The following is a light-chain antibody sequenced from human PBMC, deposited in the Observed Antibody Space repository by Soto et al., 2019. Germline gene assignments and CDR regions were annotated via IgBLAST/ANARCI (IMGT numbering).Light chain of an antibody. CDR1: SSDVGNYNY. CDR2: DVS. J-gene: IGLJ2*01. V-gene: IGLV2-14*01. Sequence: QSALTQPASVSGSPGQSNTISCTGTSSDVGNYNYVSWYQQHPGKAPKLIIYDVSNRPSGVSNRFSGSKSGNTASLTISGLQAEDEADYYCSSYTTYSTLVVFGGGTKVTVL. CDR3: SSYTTYSTLVV.